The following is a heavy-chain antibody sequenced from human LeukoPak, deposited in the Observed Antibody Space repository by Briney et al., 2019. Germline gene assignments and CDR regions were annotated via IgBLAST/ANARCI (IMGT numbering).Heavy chain of an antibody. V-gene: IGHV3-53*01. CDR2: IHDGDGT. Sequence: GGSLRLSCAASGFTVSSKYMSWVRQAPGKGLEWLSVIHDGDGTYYADSVKARFTISRDNSKNTLYLQMNSLRVEGTAVYYCAKAVGIYYFDYWGQGTLVTVSA. CDR1: GFTVSSKY. CDR3: AKAVGIYYFDY. J-gene: IGHJ4*02. D-gene: IGHD2-15*01.